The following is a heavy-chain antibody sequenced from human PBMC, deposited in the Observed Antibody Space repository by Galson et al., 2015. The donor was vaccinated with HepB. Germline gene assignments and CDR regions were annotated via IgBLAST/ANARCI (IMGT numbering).Heavy chain of an antibody. J-gene: IGHJ4*02. V-gene: IGHV3-30*18. CDR1: GFTFSSYG. CDR2: ISYDGSNK. CDR3: AKDRRREQWLVLKD. Sequence: SLRLSCAASGFTFSSYGMHWVRQAPGKGLEWVAVISYDGSNKYYADSVKGRFTISRDNSKSTLYLQMNSLRAEDTAVYYCAKDRRREQWLVLKDWGQGTLVTVSS. D-gene: IGHD6-19*01.